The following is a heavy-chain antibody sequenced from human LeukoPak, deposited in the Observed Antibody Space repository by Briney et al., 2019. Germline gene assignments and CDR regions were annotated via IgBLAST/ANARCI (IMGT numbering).Heavy chain of an antibody. J-gene: IGHJ5*02. V-gene: IGHV1-46*03. Sequence: ASVKVSRKASGYTFTSYYMHWVRQAPGQGLEWMGIINPSGNSTNYAQNFQGRVTMTRDTSTSTVYMDLSSLRSEDTAVYYCARDSSKGRVVTPWGQGTLVTVSS. CDR1: GYTFTSYY. CDR3: ARDSSKGRVVTP. D-gene: IGHD4-23*01. CDR2: INPSGNST.